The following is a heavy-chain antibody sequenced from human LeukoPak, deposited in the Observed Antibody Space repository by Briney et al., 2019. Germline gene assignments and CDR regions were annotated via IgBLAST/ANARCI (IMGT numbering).Heavy chain of an antibody. V-gene: IGHV4-59*01. CDR3: AREVNDYVWGSYRSDAFDI. D-gene: IGHD3-16*02. CDR1: GGSISSYY. Sequence: SETLSLTCTVSGGSISSYYWSWIRQPPGKGLEWIGYIYYSGSTNYNPSLKSRVTISVDTSKNQFSLKLSSVTAADTAVYYCAREVNDYVWGSYRSDAFDIWGQGTMVTVS. CDR2: IYYSGST. J-gene: IGHJ3*02.